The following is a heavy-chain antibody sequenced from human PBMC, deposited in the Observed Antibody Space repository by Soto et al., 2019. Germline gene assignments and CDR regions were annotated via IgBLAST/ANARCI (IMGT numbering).Heavy chain of an antibody. D-gene: IGHD6-13*01. J-gene: IGHJ6*02. Sequence: QVQLQESGPGLVKPSETLSLTCTVSGGSISSYYWSWIRQPPGKGLEWIGYIYYSGSTNYNPSLKSRVTISVDTSKNQISLKLSSVTAADTAVYYCARARGIAAAGTPDYYYGMDVWGQGTTVTVSS. CDR2: IYYSGST. CDR1: GGSISSYY. V-gene: IGHV4-59*01. CDR3: ARARGIAAAGTPDYYYGMDV.